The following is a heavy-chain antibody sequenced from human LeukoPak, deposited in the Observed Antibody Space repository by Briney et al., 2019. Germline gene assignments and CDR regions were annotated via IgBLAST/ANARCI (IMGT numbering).Heavy chain of an antibody. CDR3: ARFLVRGGEIDY. D-gene: IGHD3-10*01. J-gene: IGHJ4*02. CDR2: IYYSGST. Sequence: PSETLSLTCIVSGGSVSSRSHYWGWIRQPPGKGLEWIASIYYSGSTYYNPSLKSRVSMSIDTPKNHFSLKLNSVTAADTAVFYLARFLVRGGEIDYWGQGILVTVSS. CDR1: GGSVSSRSHY. V-gene: IGHV4-39*02.